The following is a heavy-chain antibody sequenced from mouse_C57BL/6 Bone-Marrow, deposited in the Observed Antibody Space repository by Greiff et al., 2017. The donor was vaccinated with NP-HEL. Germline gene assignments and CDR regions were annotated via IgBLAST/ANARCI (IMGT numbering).Heavy chain of an antibody. CDR3: ARHGDYNGSGSAWFAY. J-gene: IGHJ3*01. D-gene: IGHD1-1*01. Sequence: QVQLKESGPGLVAPSQSLSITCTVSGFSLTSYGVHWVRQPPGKGLEWLVVIWSDGSTTYNSALKSRLSISKDNSKSQVFLKMNSLQTDDTAMYYCARHGDYNGSGSAWFAYWGQGTLVTVSA. V-gene: IGHV2-6-1*01. CDR1: GFSLTSYG. CDR2: IWSDGST.